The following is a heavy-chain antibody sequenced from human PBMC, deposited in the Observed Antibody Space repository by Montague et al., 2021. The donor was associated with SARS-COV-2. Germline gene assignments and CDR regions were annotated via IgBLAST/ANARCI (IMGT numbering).Heavy chain of an antibody. CDR1: GGSISSDNW. CDR2: IFHSGST. D-gene: IGHD3-10*01. V-gene: IGHV4-4*02. Sequence: SETLSLTCAVSGGSISSDNWWSWVRRSPGKGLEWIGEIFHSGSTNYNPSLKSRVTMSVDKSKNDFSLKLSPVTAADTAMYYCARRITMVRGVTKRNNWFDPWGRGILVTVSS. J-gene: IGHJ5*02. CDR3: ARRITMVRGVTKRNNWFDP.